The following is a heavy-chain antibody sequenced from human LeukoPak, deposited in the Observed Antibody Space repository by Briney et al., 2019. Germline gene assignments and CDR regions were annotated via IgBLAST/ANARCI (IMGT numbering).Heavy chain of an antibody. CDR3: AKSRYGSGSWIYYYYMDV. V-gene: IGHV3-30*02. D-gene: IGHD3-10*01. J-gene: IGHJ6*03. Sequence: GGSLRLSCAASGFTFSSYGMHWVRQAPGKGLEWVAFIRYDGSNKYYADSVKGRFTISRDNSKNTLYLQMNSLRAEDTAVYYCAKSRYGSGSWIYYYYMDVWGKGTTVTVSS. CDR1: GFTFSSYG. CDR2: IRYDGSNK.